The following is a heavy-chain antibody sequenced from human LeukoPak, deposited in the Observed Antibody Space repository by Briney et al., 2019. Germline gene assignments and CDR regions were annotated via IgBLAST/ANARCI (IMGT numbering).Heavy chain of an antibody. J-gene: IGHJ4*02. CDR3: ARVYGSGSYYPLDY. CDR1: GFTFSSYW. Sequence: GGSLRLSCAASGFTFSSYWMSWVRQAPGKGLEWVANIKQDGSEKYYADSVKGRFTISRDNSKNTLYLQMNSLRAEDTAVYYCARVYGSGSYYPLDYWGQGTLVTVSS. D-gene: IGHD3-10*01. CDR2: IKQDGSEK. V-gene: IGHV3-7*04.